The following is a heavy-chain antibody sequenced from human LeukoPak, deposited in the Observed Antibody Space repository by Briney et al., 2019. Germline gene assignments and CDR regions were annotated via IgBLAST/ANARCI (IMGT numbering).Heavy chain of an antibody. V-gene: IGHV4-59*12. D-gene: IGHD3-16*01. J-gene: IGHJ2*01. CDR1: GGSISSYY. CDR3: ARGILGSYYFDL. Sequence: SETLSLTCTVSGGSISSYYWSWIRQPAGKGLEWIAEIHHRGSTSYKPSLRSRVTISGDASKNQISLKVTSVTAADTAVYYCARGILGSYYFDLWGRGTLVTVSS. CDR2: IHHRGST.